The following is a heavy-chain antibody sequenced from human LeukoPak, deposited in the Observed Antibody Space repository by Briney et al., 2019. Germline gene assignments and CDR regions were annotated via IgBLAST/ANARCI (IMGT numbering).Heavy chain of an antibody. D-gene: IGHD3-9*01. V-gene: IGHV4-39*01. CDR1: GGSISSSSYY. J-gene: IGHJ4*02. Sequence: KPSETLSLTCTVSGGSISSSSYYWGWIRQPPGKGLEWIGSIYYSGSTYYNPSLKSRVTISVDTSKNQFSLKLRSVNAADTAVYYCARHLKLRYVDGLSWPLDYWGQGNLVTVSS. CDR2: IYYSGST. CDR3: ARHLKLRYVDGLSWPLDY.